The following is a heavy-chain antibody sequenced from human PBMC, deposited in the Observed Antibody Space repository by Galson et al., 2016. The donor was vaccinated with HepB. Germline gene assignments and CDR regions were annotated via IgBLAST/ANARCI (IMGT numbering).Heavy chain of an antibody. V-gene: IGHV3-64D*06. D-gene: IGHD5-24*01. CDR1: GFALGAFA. Sequence: SLRLSCAVSGFALGAFAMHWVRQTPGRGLEYVSSISADRTNTYYADSVKGRLTISRDFSKNTMYLQMSSLRTEDTAVYYCVKDRGRTIRDFDVWGQGTLVTVSS. J-gene: IGHJ4*02. CDR2: ISADRTNT. CDR3: VKDRGRTIRDFDV.